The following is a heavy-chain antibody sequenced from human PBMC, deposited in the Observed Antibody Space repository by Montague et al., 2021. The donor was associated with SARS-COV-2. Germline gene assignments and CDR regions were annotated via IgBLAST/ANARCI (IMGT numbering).Heavy chain of an antibody. V-gene: IGHV4-30-4*01. Sequence: YNNARTKYTPSLESRVSISVDMSKNQFSLQLSSVTAADTAVYYCARIGGWAGAFWGQGTLVTVSS. CDR2: YNNART. J-gene: IGHJ4*02. CDR3: ARIGGWAGAF. D-gene: IGHD6-19*01.